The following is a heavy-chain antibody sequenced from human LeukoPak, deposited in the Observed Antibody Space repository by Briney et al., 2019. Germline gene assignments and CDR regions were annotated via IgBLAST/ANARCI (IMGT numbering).Heavy chain of an antibody. CDR2: MNPNSGNT. CDR1: GYTSTSYD. CDR3: ATYYYGSGRPKTDAFDI. J-gene: IGHJ3*02. D-gene: IGHD3-10*01. Sequence: ASVKVSCKASGYTSTSYDINWVRQATGQGLEWMGWMNPNSGNTGYAQKFQGRVTMTRNTSISTAYMELSSLRSEDTAVYYCATYYYGSGRPKTDAFDIWGQGTMVTVSS. V-gene: IGHV1-8*01.